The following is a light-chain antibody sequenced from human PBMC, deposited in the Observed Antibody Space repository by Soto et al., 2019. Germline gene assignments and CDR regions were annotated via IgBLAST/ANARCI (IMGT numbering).Light chain of an antibody. CDR2: AAS. CDR1: QSISTY. J-gene: IGKJ4*01. Sequence: DIQMTQSPSSLSASVGDRFTITCRASQSISTYLNWYQQNPGKAPNLLIYAASGLQSGVTSCFSGSGSGTDSTLTISCLQPEYFATYYCQQSYSTPLTFGGGTKVEIK. CDR3: QQSYSTPLT. V-gene: IGKV1-39*01.